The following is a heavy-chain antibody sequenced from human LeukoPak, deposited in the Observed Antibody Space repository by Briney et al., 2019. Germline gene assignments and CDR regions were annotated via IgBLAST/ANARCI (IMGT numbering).Heavy chain of an antibody. CDR1: GLTFSSYG. V-gene: IGHV3-30*02. CDR2: IRYDGSNK. Sequence: GGSLRLSCAASGLTFSSYGMHWVRQAPGKGLEWVAFIRYDGSNKYYADSVKGRFTISRDNSKNTLYLQMNSLRAEDTAVYYCARGIAEYFQHWGQGTLVTVSS. D-gene: IGHD2/OR15-2a*01. J-gene: IGHJ1*01. CDR3: ARGIAEYFQH.